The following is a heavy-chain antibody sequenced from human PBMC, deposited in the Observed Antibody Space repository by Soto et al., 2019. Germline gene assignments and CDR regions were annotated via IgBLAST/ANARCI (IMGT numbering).Heavy chain of an antibody. CDR3: AKAPEGQWLVRVSAFDI. D-gene: IGHD6-19*01. CDR2: ISGSGGST. V-gene: IGHV3-23*01. CDR1: GFTFSSYA. Sequence: EVQLLESGGGLVQPGGSLRLSCAASGFTFSSYAMSWVRQAPGKGLEWVSAISGSGGSTYYADSVKGRFTISRDNSTNTPYLQMNSLRAEDTAVYYCAKAPEGQWLVRVSAFDIWCQGTMVTVSS. J-gene: IGHJ3*02.